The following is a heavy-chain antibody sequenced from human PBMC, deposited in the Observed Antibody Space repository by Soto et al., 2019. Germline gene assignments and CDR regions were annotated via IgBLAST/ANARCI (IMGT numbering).Heavy chain of an antibody. J-gene: IGHJ4*02. V-gene: IGHV3-49*03. CDR2: IRSKSFGGTT. D-gene: IGHD2-8*01. CDR1: GFTFGDYG. Sequence: GGSLRLPCTPSGFTFGDYGMSWFRQAPGKGLEWVGFIRSKSFGGTTEYAASVKGRFTISRDDSKTIAYLQMNSLKTEDTAVYYCARGPYCTNGVCYTNHFDYWGQGTLVTVSS. CDR3: ARGPYCTNGVCYTNHFDY.